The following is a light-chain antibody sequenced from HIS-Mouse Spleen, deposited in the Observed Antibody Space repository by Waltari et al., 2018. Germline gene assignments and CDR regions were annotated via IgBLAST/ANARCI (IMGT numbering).Light chain of an antibody. J-gene: IGLJ2*01. CDR3: YSNLTDSSGNHRV. Sequence: SYELTQPPSVSVSPGQTARTTCSGSALPKKYAYWYQQKSGQAPVLVIYEDSKRPSGIPERFSGSSSGTMATLTISGAQVEDEADYYCYSNLTDSSGNHRVFGGGTKLTVL. CDR1: ALPKKY. CDR2: EDS. V-gene: IGLV3-10*01.